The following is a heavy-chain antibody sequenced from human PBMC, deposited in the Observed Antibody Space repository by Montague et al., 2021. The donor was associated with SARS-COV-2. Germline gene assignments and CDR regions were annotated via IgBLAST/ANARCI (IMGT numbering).Heavy chain of an antibody. Sequence: SETLSLTCGVYGGSFGDDHWSWIRQPPGKGLEWIGDIKQSGSTNYNPSLKSRVTISVDTSRNQFSLKLTSATAADTAAYFCARGHLSVSMIVVVFTSASYYSDYWGQGALVTVSS. CDR3: ARGHLSVSMIVVVFTSASYYSDY. CDR1: GGSFGDDH. J-gene: IGHJ4*02. D-gene: IGHD3-22*01. CDR2: IKQSGST. V-gene: IGHV4-34*01.